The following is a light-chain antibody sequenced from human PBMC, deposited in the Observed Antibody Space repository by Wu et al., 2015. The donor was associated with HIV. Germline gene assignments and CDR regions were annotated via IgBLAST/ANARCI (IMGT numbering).Light chain of an antibody. Sequence: DIVLMQSPGTLSLSPGQRATFFCRASQILTNSYLAWYQQKPGQAPRVLIYGASSRASGIPDRFSGSGSGTDFTLTISRLEPEDFAVYYCQQYATSITFGQGTRLEIK. V-gene: IGKV3-20*01. J-gene: IGKJ5*01. CDR2: GAS. CDR1: QILTNSY. CDR3: QQYATSIT.